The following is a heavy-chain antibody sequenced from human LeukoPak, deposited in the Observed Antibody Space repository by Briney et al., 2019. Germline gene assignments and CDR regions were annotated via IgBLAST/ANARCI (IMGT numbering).Heavy chain of an antibody. Sequence: SETLSLTCAVSGGSISNYYCSWIRQPPGKGLEGLGYIHYSGYTNYNPSLKSRVTISVDTSKNQFSLKLSSVTAADTAVYYCARGVGIAAAGKGANDYWGQGTLVTVSS. J-gene: IGHJ4*02. CDR1: GGSISNYY. CDR3: ARGVGIAAAGKGANDY. V-gene: IGHV4-59*12. D-gene: IGHD6-13*01. CDR2: IHYSGYT.